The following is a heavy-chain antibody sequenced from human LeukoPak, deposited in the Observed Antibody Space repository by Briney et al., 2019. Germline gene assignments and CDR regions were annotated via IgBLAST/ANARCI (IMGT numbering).Heavy chain of an antibody. CDR1: GFTSSSYW. Sequence: GGSLRLSCAASGFTSSSYWMSWVRQAPGKGLEWVANIKQDGSEKYYVDSVKGRFTISRDNAKNSLYLQMNSLRAEDTAVYYCARVAWGDYYDSSGYYYGGAFDIWGQGTMVTVSS. V-gene: IGHV3-7*01. J-gene: IGHJ3*02. CDR2: IKQDGSEK. D-gene: IGHD3-22*01. CDR3: ARVAWGDYYDSSGYYYGGAFDI.